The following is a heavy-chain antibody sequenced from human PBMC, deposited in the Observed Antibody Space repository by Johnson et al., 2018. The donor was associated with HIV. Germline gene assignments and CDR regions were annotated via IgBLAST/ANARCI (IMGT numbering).Heavy chain of an antibody. Sequence: VQLVESGGGLVQPGGSLRLSCAASGFTFSSYAMSWVRQAPGKGLEWVSAISGSGGSTYYADSVKGRFTISRDNSKNTLYLQMNSLKTEDTAVYYCTTDRGGSSDAFDIWGQGTMVTVSS. CDR1: GFTFSSYA. CDR3: TTDRGGSSDAFDI. CDR2: ISGSGGST. J-gene: IGHJ3*02. V-gene: IGHV3-23*04. D-gene: IGHD3-10*01.